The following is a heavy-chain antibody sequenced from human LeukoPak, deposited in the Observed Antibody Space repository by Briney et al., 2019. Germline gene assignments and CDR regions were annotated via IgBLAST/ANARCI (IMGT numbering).Heavy chain of an antibody. CDR1: GYTFTGYY. Sequence: ASVKVSCKASGYTFTGYYMHWVRQAPGQGLEWMGGIIPIFGTANYAQKFQGRVTITADKSTSTAYMELSSLRSEDTAVYYCARAITMVRGVHNYFDYWGQGTLVTVSS. J-gene: IGHJ4*02. D-gene: IGHD3-10*01. V-gene: IGHV1-69*06. CDR3: ARAITMVRGVHNYFDY. CDR2: IIPIFGTA.